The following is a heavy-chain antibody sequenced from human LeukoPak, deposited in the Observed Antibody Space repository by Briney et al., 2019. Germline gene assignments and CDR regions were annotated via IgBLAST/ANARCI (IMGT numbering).Heavy chain of an antibody. CDR3: ARDPPGGIVATPRGDPFDY. CDR2: ISAYNGNT. D-gene: IGHD5-12*01. V-gene: IGHV1-18*01. Sequence: ASVKVSCKASGYMFITYGISWVRQAPGQGLQWMGWISAYNGNTNYAQKVQDRVTLTRDTSTSTAYMELTSLRSDDTAVYYCARDPPGGIVATPRGDPFDYWRQGTLVTVSS. J-gene: IGHJ4*02. CDR1: GYMFITYG.